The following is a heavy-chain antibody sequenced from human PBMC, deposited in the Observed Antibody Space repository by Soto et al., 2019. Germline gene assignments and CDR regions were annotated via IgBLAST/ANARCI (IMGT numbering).Heavy chain of an antibody. CDR2: IWYDGSNK. CDR3: AREGQVVVAATDLYFDL. CDR1: GFTFSSYG. D-gene: IGHD2-15*01. J-gene: IGHJ2*01. V-gene: IGHV3-33*01. Sequence: QVQLVESGGGVVQPGRSLRLSCEASGFTFSSYGMHWVRQAPGKVLAWAAVIWYDGSNKDYADSVKGRFTISRDNSKNTLYLQMNSLRAEDTAVYYCAREGQVVVAATDLYFDLWVRGTLVTVSS.